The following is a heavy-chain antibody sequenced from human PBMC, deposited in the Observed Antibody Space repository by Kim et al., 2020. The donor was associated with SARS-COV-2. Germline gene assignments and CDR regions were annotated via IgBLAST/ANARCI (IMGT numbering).Heavy chain of an antibody. D-gene: IGHD4-4*01. CDR3: ARDPHDYSNYDNWFDP. V-gene: IGHV1-18*01. J-gene: IGHJ5*02. Sequence: KLQGRVTMTTDTSTSTAYMELRSLRSDDTAVYYCARDPHDYSNYDNWFDPWGQGTLVTVSS.